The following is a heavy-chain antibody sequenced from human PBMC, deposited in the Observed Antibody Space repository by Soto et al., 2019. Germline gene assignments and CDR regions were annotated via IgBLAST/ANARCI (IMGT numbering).Heavy chain of an antibody. D-gene: IGHD3-22*01. CDR3: AREVYYDSSDDPNWFDP. CDR1: GYTFTSYY. Sequence: ASVKVSCKASGYTFTSYYMHWVRQAPGQGLEWMGIINPSGGSTSYAQKFQGRVTMTRDTSTSTVYMELSSLRSEDTAVYYCAREVYYDSSDDPNWFDPWGQGTLVTVSS. CDR2: INPSGGST. V-gene: IGHV1-46*03. J-gene: IGHJ5*02.